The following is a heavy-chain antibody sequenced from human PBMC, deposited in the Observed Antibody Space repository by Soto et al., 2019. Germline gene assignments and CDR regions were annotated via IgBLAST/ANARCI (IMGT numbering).Heavy chain of an antibody. CDR2: IWYDGSNK. J-gene: IGHJ4*02. Sequence: PGGSLRLSCAASGFTFSSYGMHWVRQAPGKGLEWVAVIWYDGSNKYYADSVKGRFTISRDNSKNTLYLQMNSLRAEDTAVYYCARTGSGWYFDYWGQGTLVTVSS. V-gene: IGHV3-33*01. CDR3: ARTGSGWYFDY. D-gene: IGHD6-25*01. CDR1: GFTFSSYG.